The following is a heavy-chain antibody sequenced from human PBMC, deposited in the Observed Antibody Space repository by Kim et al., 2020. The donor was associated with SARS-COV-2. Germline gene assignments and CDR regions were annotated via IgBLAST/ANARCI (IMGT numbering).Heavy chain of an antibody. Sequence: GGSLRLSCAASGFTFSSYSMNWVRQAPGKGLEWVSYISSSSSTIYYADSVKGRFTISRDNAKNSLYLQMNSLRDEDTAVYYCARDNYGSGSYYNLPGYYYYGMDVWGQGTTVTVSS. V-gene: IGHV3-48*02. CDR1: GFTFSSYS. CDR2: ISSSSSTI. CDR3: ARDNYGSGSYYNLPGYYYYGMDV. D-gene: IGHD3-10*01. J-gene: IGHJ6*02.